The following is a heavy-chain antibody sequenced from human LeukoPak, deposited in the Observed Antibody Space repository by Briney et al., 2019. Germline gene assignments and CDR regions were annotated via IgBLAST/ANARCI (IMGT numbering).Heavy chain of an antibody. V-gene: IGHV3-30*02. CDR3: ARDGCASCYHWDSFDI. CDR1: GFTFSSYD. Sequence: GGSLRLSCAASGFTFSSYDMHWVRQAPGKGLEWVAFIRYDGSNKYYADSVKGRFTVSRDNSRNTVFLQMNSLRAEDTAVYYCARDGCASCYHWDSFDIWGQGTMVTVSS. J-gene: IGHJ3*02. D-gene: IGHD2-2*01. CDR2: IRYDGSNK.